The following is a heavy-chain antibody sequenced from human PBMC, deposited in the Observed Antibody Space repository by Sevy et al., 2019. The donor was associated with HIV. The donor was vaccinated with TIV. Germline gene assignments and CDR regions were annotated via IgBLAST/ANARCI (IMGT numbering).Heavy chain of an antibody. CDR2: ISSSSSYI. Sequence: GGSLRLSCAASGFTFSSYSMNWVRQAPGKGLEWVSSISSSSSYIYYADSVKGRFTISRDNAKNSLYLQMNSLRAEDTAVYYCPRDPARTGQLDYWGQGTLVTVSS. CDR1: GFTFSSYS. D-gene: IGHD2-2*01. CDR3: PRDPARTGQLDY. J-gene: IGHJ4*02. V-gene: IGHV3-21*01.